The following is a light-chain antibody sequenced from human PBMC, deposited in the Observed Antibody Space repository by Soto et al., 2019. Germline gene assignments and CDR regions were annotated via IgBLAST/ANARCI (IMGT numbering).Light chain of an antibody. J-gene: IGKJ2*01. CDR2: AAS. CDR3: HQYGSSPYT. Sequence: EIVLTQSPGTLSLSPGERGTLSCRASQSVSSGYLAWYQQKPGQAPRLLIYAASSRATGIPDRFSGSGSGTDFTLTISRLEPEDFAVYYCHQYGSSPYTFGQGANLEIK. V-gene: IGKV3-20*01. CDR1: QSVSSGY.